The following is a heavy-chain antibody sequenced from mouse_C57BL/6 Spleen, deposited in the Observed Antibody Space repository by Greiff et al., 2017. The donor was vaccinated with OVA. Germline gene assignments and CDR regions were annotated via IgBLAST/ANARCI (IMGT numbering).Heavy chain of an antibody. D-gene: IGHD2-3*01. CDR2: ITPKYGTT. V-gene: IGHV1-39*01. CDR3: ARYCDGPSY. Sequence: VQLQQSGPELVKPGASVKISCKASGYSFTDYNMNWVQQSNGKSLEWIGVITPKYGTTSYNQKFKDKATLTVDQSSNTAYMQLNSLTSEDSAVYYCARYCDGPSYWGQGTSITVSS. J-gene: IGHJ4*01. CDR1: GYSFTDYN.